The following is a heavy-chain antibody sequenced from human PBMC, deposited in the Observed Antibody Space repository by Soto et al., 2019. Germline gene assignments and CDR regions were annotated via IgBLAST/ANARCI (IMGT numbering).Heavy chain of an antibody. CDR1: GFTFSSYA. D-gene: IGHD3-3*01. CDR3: AKEGDDFWSGYQYYDYYYGMDV. Sequence: GGSLRLSCAASGFTFSSYAMSWVRQAPGKGLEWVSAISGSGGSTYYADSVKGRFTISRDNSKNTLYLQMNSLRAEDTAVYYCAKEGDDFWSGYQYYDYYYGMDVWGQGTTVTVSS. CDR2: ISGSGGST. V-gene: IGHV3-23*01. J-gene: IGHJ6*02.